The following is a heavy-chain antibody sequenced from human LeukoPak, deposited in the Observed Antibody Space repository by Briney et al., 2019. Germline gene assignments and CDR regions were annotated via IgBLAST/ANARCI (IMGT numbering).Heavy chain of an antibody. CDR2: IYYSGST. Sequence: SETLSLTCTVSGGSISSSSYYWGWIRQPPGKGLEWIGSIYYSGSTYYNPSLKSRVTISVDTSKNQFSLKLSSVTAADTAVYYCARGRWNSSGWYFQGAFDIWGQGTMVTVSS. V-gene: IGHV4-39*07. D-gene: IGHD6-19*01. CDR1: GGSISSSSYY. J-gene: IGHJ3*02. CDR3: ARGRWNSSGWYFQGAFDI.